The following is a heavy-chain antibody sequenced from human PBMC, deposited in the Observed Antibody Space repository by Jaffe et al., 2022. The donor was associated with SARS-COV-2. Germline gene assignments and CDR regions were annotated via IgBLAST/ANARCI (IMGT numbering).Heavy chain of an antibody. CDR3: ARAPGGLRLGELSLLRYYYGMDV. J-gene: IGHJ6*02. V-gene: IGHV3-30-3*01. CDR1: GFTFSSYA. CDR2: ISYDGSNK. D-gene: IGHD3-16*02. Sequence: QVQLVESGGGVVQPGRSLRLSCAASGFTFSSYAMHWVRQAPGKGLEWVAVISYDGSNKYYADSVKGRFTISRDNSKNTLYLQMNSLRAEDTAVYYCARAPGGLRLGELSLLRYYYGMDVWGQGTTVTVSS.